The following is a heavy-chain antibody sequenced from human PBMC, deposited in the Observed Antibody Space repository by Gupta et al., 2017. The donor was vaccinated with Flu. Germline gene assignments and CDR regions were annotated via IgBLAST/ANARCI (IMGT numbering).Heavy chain of an antibody. CDR2: ISLDGGNK. CDR3: AKGPGGYSYGYFDY. Sequence: QVQLVESGGGVVQSGRSLRLSCAASGFIFSSYGMHWVRQSPGKGLEWVADISLDGGNKYYADSVKGRFTISRDNSKNTLYLQMNSVRDEDSAVYYCAKGPGGYSYGYFDYWGQGTLVTVSS. CDR1: GFIFSSYG. J-gene: IGHJ4*02. D-gene: IGHD5-18*01. V-gene: IGHV3-30*18.